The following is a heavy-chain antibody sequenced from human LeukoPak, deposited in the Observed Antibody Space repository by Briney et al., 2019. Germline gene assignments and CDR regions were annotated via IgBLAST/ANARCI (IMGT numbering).Heavy chain of an antibody. V-gene: IGHV3-23*01. D-gene: IGHD6-19*01. J-gene: IGHJ5*02. CDR2: ISGSGGST. Sequence: SGGSLRLSCAASGFTFSSYAMSWVRQAPGKGLEWVSAISGSGGSTYYADSVKGRFTISRDNSKNSLYLQMNSLRTEDTALYYCAKDIGWLVLYHWGQGTLVTVSS. CDR1: GFTFSSYA. CDR3: AKDIGWLVLYH.